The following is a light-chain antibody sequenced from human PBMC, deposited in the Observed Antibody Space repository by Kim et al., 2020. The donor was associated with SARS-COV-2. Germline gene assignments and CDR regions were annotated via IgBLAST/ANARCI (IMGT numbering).Light chain of an antibody. J-gene: IGLJ3*02. CDR1: TRAVTSSHY. Sequence: PGGTVHVAGGSSTRAVTSSHYTYWFQQKPGQVPRTLIYDTNKKYSSKPDRFSGSHLGDKAALTLAGAQHDDEADYYSYLYYGGPRVFGGGTQLTVL. V-gene: IGLV7-46*01. CDR3: YLYYGGPRV. CDR2: DTN.